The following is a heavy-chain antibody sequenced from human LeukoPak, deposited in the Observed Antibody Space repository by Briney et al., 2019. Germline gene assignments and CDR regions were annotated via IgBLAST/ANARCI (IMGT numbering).Heavy chain of an antibody. Sequence: GGSLRLSCVASGFTFSSRDWMSWVRQAPGKGLEWVANIKQDGSEKYYVDSVKGRFTISRDNAKNSLYLQMNSLRAEDTAVYYCARRRGYSYGYAYYYYMDVWGKGTTVTVSS. J-gene: IGHJ6*03. CDR1: GFTFSSRDW. V-gene: IGHV3-7*01. D-gene: IGHD5-18*01. CDR3: ARRRGYSYGYAYYYYMDV. CDR2: IKQDGSEK.